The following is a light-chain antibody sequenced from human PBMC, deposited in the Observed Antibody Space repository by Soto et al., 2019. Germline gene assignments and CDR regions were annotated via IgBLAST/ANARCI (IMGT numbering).Light chain of an antibody. CDR2: DAS. V-gene: IGKV3D-15*01. J-gene: IGKJ4*01. CDR3: QTYDNGPPLT. Sequence: EIVVTQSPATLSVSPGERATLSCRASQSVSSNLAWYQQKPGQAPRLLIYDASTRATDIPARFSGSGSGTAVTLTIISLQSEDLSVYYCQTYDNGPPLTFGGGTKVEI. CDR1: QSVSSN.